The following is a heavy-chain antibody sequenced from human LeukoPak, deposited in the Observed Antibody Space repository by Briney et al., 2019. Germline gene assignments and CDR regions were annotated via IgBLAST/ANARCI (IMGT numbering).Heavy chain of an antibody. D-gene: IGHD3-22*01. CDR2: ISSSGSTI. CDR3: ARAEYYYDSSGYSLTYYYYMDV. CDR1: GFTFSYYY. J-gene: IGHJ6*03. Sequence: GGSLRLSCAASGFTFSYYYVSWIRQAPGKGLEWVSYISSSGSTIYYADSVKGRFTISRDNAKNSLYLQMNSLRAEDTAVYYCARAEYYYDSSGYSLTYYYYMDVWGKGTTVTVSS. V-gene: IGHV3-11*04.